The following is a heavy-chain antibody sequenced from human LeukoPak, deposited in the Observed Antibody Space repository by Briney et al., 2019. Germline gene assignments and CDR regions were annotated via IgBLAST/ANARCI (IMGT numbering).Heavy chain of an antibody. CDR2: IYYGGST. CDR1: GDSISSDIYS. V-gene: IGHV4-39*01. Sequence: SGALSLTCTGSGDSISSDIYSWGWIRHPPGKGREWIGTIYYGGSTYYSPSLKSRVTTSVDKSKNQLPLRLSSVTAADTAVYYCARLYSGSYYERDYWSQGTLATASS. D-gene: IGHD1-26*01. J-gene: IGHJ4*02. CDR3: ARLYSGSYYERDY.